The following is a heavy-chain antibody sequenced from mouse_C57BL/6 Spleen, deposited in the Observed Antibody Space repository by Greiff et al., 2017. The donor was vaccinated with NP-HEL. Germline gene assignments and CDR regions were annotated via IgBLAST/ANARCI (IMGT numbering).Heavy chain of an antibody. CDR3: TRDHYGGAMDY. CDR2: ISSGGDYI. CDR1: GFTFSSYA. V-gene: IGHV5-9-1*02. Sequence: EVQRVESGEGLVKPGGSLKLSCAASGFTFSSYAMSWVRQTPEKRLEWVAYISSGGDYIYYADTVKGRFTISRDNARNTLYLQMSSLKSEDTAMYYCTRDHYGGAMDYWGQGTSVTVSS. D-gene: IGHD1-1*01. J-gene: IGHJ4*01.